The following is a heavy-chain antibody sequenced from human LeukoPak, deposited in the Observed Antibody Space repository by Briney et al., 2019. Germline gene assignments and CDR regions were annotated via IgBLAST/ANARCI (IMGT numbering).Heavy chain of an antibody. D-gene: IGHD6-19*01. V-gene: IGHV3-21*01. Sequence: GGSLRLSCAASGFTFSTYTMNWARQAPGKGLQWVSTISSSSSYIYYADSVKGRFTISRDNAKNSLYLQMNSLRAEDTAVYYCARDPDRYSSGWYFDPWGQGTLVTVSS. CDR3: ARDPDRYSSGWYFDP. CDR1: GFTFSTYT. CDR2: ISSSSSYI. J-gene: IGHJ5*02.